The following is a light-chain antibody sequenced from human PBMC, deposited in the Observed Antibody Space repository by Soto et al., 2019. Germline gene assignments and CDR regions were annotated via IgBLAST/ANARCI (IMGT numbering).Light chain of an antibody. CDR3: QVWDGSSDHHWV. Sequence: SYELTQPPSVSAAPGQTARLTCGGTNIGRKSVHWYQQMPGQAPVLVVYDDSARPSGIPERISGSNSGNTATLTVTRVEAGDEADYYCQVWDGSSDHHWVFGGGTKVTVL. CDR2: DDS. V-gene: IGLV3-21*02. J-gene: IGLJ3*02. CDR1: NIGRKS.